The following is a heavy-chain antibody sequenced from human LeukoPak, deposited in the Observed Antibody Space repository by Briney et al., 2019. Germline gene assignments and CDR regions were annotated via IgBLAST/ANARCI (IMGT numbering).Heavy chain of an antibody. CDR3: ARDGRYYDSSGYYPLFDY. D-gene: IGHD3-22*01. Sequence: PSETLSLTCTVSGGSISSYYWSWIRQPPGKGLEWIGYIHYSGSTSYNPSLKSRVTISVDTSKNQFSLKLSSVTAADTAVYYCARDGRYYDSSGYYPLFDYWGQGTLVTVSS. V-gene: IGHV4-59*01. CDR1: GGSISSYY. CDR2: IHYSGST. J-gene: IGHJ4*02.